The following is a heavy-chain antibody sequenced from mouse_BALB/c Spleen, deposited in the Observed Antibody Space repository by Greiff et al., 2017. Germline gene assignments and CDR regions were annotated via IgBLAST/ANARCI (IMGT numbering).Heavy chain of an antibody. D-gene: IGHD3-1*01. V-gene: IGHV5-6-5*01. CDR3: ARDSSGYPYAMDY. Sequence: EVKLMESGGGLVKPGGSLKLSCAASGFTFSSYAMSWVRQTPEKRLEWVASISSGGSTYYPDSVKGRFTISRDNARNILYLQMSSLRSEDTAMYYCARDSSGYPYAMDYWGQGTSVTVSS. CDR1: GFTFSSYA. CDR2: ISSGGST. J-gene: IGHJ4*01.